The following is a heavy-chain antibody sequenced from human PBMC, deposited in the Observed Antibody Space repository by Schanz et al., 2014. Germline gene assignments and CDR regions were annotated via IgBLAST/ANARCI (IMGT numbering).Heavy chain of an antibody. CDR2: VRKRRNSDII. CDR3: FSMHYGNSVY. V-gene: IGHV3-72*01. D-gene: IGHD1-7*01. CDR1: GFSFSGFA. Sequence: VQLVESGGGVVQPGRSLRLSCVASGFSFSGFAVHWVRQAPGKGLEWLGRVRKRRNSDIIEYAASVEGRFTISRDESKNSVYLQMNSLQTDDTAVYYCFSMHYGNSVYWGQGTLVTVSS. J-gene: IGHJ4*02.